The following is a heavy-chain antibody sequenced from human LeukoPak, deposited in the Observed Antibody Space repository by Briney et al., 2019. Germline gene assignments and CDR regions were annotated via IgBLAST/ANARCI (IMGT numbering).Heavy chain of an antibody. CDR1: GYTFTGYY. D-gene: IGHD3-3*01. J-gene: IGHJ4*02. Sequence: ASVKVACTASGYTFTGYYMHWVRQAPGHGLEWMGWINPNSGGTNYAQKLQGRVTMTRDTSISTAYMELSRLRSDDTAVYYCARLDFWSGYYEDYWGQGTLVTVSS. V-gene: IGHV1-2*02. CDR3: ARLDFWSGYYEDY. CDR2: INPNSGGT.